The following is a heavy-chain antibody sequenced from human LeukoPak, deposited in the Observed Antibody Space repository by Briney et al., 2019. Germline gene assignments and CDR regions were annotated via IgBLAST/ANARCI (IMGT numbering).Heavy chain of an antibody. CDR3: AAKGVGAITTGEDY. Sequence: ASAKVSCKASGYTFTSYDINWVRQATGQGLEWMGWMNPNSGNTGYAQKFQGRVTMTRNTSISTAYMELSSLRSEDTAVYYCAAKGVGAITTGEDYWGQGTLVTVSS. D-gene: IGHD1-26*01. V-gene: IGHV1-8*01. J-gene: IGHJ4*02. CDR2: MNPNSGNT. CDR1: GYTFTSYD.